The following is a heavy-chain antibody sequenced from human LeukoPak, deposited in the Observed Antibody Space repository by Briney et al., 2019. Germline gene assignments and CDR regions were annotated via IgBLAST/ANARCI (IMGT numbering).Heavy chain of an antibody. D-gene: IGHD1-26*01. Sequence: TGGSLRLSCAASGFTFSSYGMHWVRQAPGKGLEWVAVIWYDGSNKYYADSVKGRFTISRDNSKNTLYLQMNSLRAEDTAVYYCARGPVTPSGSYYYFDYWGQGTLVTVSS. V-gene: IGHV3-33*01. J-gene: IGHJ4*02. CDR3: ARGPVTPSGSYYYFDY. CDR2: IWYDGSNK. CDR1: GFTFSSYG.